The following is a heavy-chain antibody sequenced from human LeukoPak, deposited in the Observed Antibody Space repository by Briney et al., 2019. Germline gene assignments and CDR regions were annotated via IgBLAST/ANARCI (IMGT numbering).Heavy chain of an antibody. Sequence: SETLSLTCTVSGDSISSSSYFWGWIRQPPGKGLEWIGSIYYTGSTYYNPSLKSRVTMSVDTSKNQFSLKVSSVTAADTAVYYCARSVYSTNVDSWGQGTLVTVSS. V-gene: IGHV4-39*01. CDR3: ARSVYSTNVDS. D-gene: IGHD6-13*01. J-gene: IGHJ4*02. CDR1: GDSISSSSYF. CDR2: IYYTGST.